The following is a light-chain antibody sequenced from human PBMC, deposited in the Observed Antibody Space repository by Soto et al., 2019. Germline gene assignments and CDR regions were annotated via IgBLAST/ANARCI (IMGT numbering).Light chain of an antibody. J-gene: IGKJ1*01. Sequence: EIVLTQSPATLSVSPGERVTPSCRASESVRGNLAWYQQRPGQSPILLIYDSSTRATGIPARFGGSGAGTEFTLTISSLQSEDFAMYYCQQYNNWPRTFGQGTKVDIK. CDR2: DSS. V-gene: IGKV3-15*01. CDR1: ESVRGN. CDR3: QQYNNWPRT.